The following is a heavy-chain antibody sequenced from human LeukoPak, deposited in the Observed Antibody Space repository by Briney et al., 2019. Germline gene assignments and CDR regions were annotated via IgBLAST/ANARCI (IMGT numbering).Heavy chain of an antibody. V-gene: IGHV3-9*01. Sequence: GGSLKLSCAASGFTFDEYAMHWVRQAPGKGLGWVSGISWSSGSIGYADSVQGRFTISSDPAKNSLYLQMTSLRAEDTALYYCAKVKSSGVYDYVWGSYRYTVGGFDYWGQGTLVTVSS. J-gene: IGHJ4*02. CDR3: AKVKSSGVYDYVWGSYRYTVGGFDY. D-gene: IGHD3-16*02. CDR1: GFTFDEYA. CDR2: ISWSSGSI.